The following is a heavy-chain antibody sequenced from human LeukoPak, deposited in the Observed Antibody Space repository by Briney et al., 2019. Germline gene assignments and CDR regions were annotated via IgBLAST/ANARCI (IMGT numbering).Heavy chain of an antibody. CDR2: ISWNSGSI. Sequence: GGSLRLSCAASGFTFDDYAMHWVRQAPGKGLEWVSGISWNSGSIGYADSVKGRFTISRDNAENSLYLQMNSLRVEDTAFYYCARDLAYSRLDYWGQGMLVTVSS. J-gene: IGHJ4*02. CDR1: GFTFDDYA. V-gene: IGHV3-9*01. CDR3: ARDLAYSRLDY. D-gene: IGHD5-18*01.